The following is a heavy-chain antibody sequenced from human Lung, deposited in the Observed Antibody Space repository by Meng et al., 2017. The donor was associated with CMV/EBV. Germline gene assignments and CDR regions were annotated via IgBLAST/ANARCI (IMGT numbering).Heavy chain of an antibody. V-gene: IGHV1-18*01. Sequence: ASXXVSXKASGYSFTNHAIGWVRQAPGQGFKWLGWISPNNGNVNYAQKFRGRVTMTTDTSTTTAYLELRSLTPDDTALSYCGRHVTTCGEVLDTHDVFDMWXEGTMVTVSS. CDR1: GYSFTNHA. J-gene: IGHJ3*02. CDR3: GRHVTTCGEVLDTHDVFDM. CDR2: ISPNNGNV. D-gene: IGHD3-3*01.